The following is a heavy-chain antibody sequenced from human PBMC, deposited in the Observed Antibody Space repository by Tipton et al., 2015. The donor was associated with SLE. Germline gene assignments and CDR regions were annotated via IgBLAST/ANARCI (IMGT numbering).Heavy chain of an antibody. V-gene: IGHV3-23*01. Sequence: SLRLSCAASGFVFSSYAMSWVRQAPGEGLEWVSGISGTGDRTYYADSVKGRFTISRDNSKNTLYLHMNTLSADDTAIYYCAKDQFITIFGVVTGMDVWGQGTTVTVSS. D-gene: IGHD3-3*01. J-gene: IGHJ6*02. CDR3: AKDQFITIFGVVTGMDV. CDR2: ISGTGDRT. CDR1: GFVFSSYA.